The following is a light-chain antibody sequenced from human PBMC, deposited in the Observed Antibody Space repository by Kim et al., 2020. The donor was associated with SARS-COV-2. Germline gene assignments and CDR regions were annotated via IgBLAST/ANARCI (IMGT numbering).Light chain of an antibody. CDR1: QRVSSN. CDR3: QQYNNWPYT. Sequence: SVSTGERATLSCRASQRVSSNLAWYQQKPGQAPRLLIYGASTRATGIPARFSGSGSGTEFTLTISSLQSEDFAVYYCQQYNNWPYTFGQGTKLEI. CDR2: GAS. V-gene: IGKV3-15*01. J-gene: IGKJ2*01.